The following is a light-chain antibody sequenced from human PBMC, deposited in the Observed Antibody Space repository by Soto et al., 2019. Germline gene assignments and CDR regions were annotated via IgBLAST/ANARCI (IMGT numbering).Light chain of an antibody. J-gene: IGLJ1*01. Sequence: QSVLTQPASVSGSLGQSITISCTGSTSDVGRYNYVSWYQQHPGKAPKLLIFEVSHRPSGVSNRFSGSKSVNTASLAISGLRAEDEADYYCTSYTSTNSYVFGTGTKLTVL. CDR1: TSDVGRYNY. CDR2: EVS. CDR3: TSYTSTNSYV. V-gene: IGLV2-14*01.